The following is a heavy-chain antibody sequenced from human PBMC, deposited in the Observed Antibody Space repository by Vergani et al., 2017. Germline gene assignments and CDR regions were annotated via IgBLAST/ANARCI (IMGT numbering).Heavy chain of an antibody. V-gene: IGHV3-73*02. CDR2: IRDKDYNYST. CDR1: GFTFTVSA. CDR3: FVDFWAGINSANV. Sequence: EVQLVESGGGLVQPGESLKLSCATSGFTFTVSAIHWVRHTSGKGLEWIGRIRDKDYNYSTGYAESVKGRFIISRDNLKKTAYIQMNGLTTEDTAVYYCFVDFWAGINSANVWGRETTVTVSS. J-gene: IGHJ6*04. D-gene: IGHD3-3*01.